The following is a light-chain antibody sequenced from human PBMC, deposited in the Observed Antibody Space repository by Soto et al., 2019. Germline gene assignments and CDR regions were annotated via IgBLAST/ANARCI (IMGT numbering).Light chain of an antibody. V-gene: IGLV1-40*01. J-gene: IGLJ1*01. CDR3: QSYDSSLSGLV. CDR1: SSNIGAGYD. CDR2: GNS. Sequence: QSVLTQPHSVSGAPGQRVTISCTGSSSNIGAGYDVHWYQQLPGTAPKLLIYGNSNRPSGVPDRFSGSKSGTSASLAITGREAEDEADYDCQSYDSSLSGLVFGTGTKLTVL.